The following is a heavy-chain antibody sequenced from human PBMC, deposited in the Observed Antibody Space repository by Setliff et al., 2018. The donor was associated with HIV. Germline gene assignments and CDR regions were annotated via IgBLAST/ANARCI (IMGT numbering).Heavy chain of an antibody. D-gene: IGHD6-19*01. V-gene: IGHV3-21*01. Sequence: GGSLRLSCAASGFTFSSYSMNWVRQAPGKGLEWVSSISSSSNYKYYAGSVKGRFTISRDNTKSSLSLQMNSLRAEDTAIYYCARVVSSGWQVDYWGQGTLVTVSS. CDR2: ISSSSNYK. CDR3: ARVVSSGWQVDY. CDR1: GFTFSSYS. J-gene: IGHJ4*02.